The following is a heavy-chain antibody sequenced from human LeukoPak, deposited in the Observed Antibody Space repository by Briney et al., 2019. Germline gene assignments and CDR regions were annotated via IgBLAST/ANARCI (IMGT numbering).Heavy chain of an antibody. V-gene: IGHV5-51*01. CDR2: VYPCDSDT. CDR1: GYCFTSYW. J-gene: IGHJ4*02. Sequence: GGSLQIFCKGAGYCFTSYWIGWGGQMAGKGLVGMGIVYPCDSDTRYSPSFQGQVTISADNSISTAYLQWSSLKASDTAMYYSAIPPIAVAGRGGFDYWAQGTLVTVSS. CDR3: AIPPIAVAGRGGFDY. D-gene: IGHD6-19*01.